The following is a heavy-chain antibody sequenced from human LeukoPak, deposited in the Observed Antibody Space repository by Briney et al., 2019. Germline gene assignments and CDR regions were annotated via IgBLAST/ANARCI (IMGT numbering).Heavy chain of an antibody. Sequence: PSETLSLTCSVSGVYVGSYFWSWVRQPAGKALEWIGRVSASGTTSSNPSLNSRVTMSLDTSKNQFSLKLTSVTAADTAVYFCARAYCGGECTAGGAFDIWGQGTMVTVSS. CDR1: GVYVGSYF. J-gene: IGHJ3*02. CDR3: ARAYCGGECTAGGAFDI. CDR2: VSASGTT. D-gene: IGHD2-21*01. V-gene: IGHV4-4*07.